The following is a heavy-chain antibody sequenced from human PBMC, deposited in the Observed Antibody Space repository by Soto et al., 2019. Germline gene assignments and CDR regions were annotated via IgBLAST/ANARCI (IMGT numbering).Heavy chain of an antibody. CDR3: ASSGSRGIGAFDI. Sequence: QLQLQESGSGLVKASQTLSLTCAVSGGSISSGGYSWSWIRQPPGKGLEWIGYIYHGSTYYNPALKGRVTIAIDRSKNQFSLKLSSVTAADTAVYYCASSGSRGIGAFDIGGQGTMVTVSS. CDR1: GGSISSGGYS. CDR2: IYHGST. V-gene: IGHV4-30-2*01. D-gene: IGHD3-22*01. J-gene: IGHJ3*02.